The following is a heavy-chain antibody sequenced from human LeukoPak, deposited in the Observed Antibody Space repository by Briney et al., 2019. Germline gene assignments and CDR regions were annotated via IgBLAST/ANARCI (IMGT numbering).Heavy chain of an antibody. D-gene: IGHD2-2*01. V-gene: IGHV1-69*04. CDR1: GGTFSSYA. J-gene: IGHJ3*02. CDR2: IIPILGIA. CDR3: ARGRTYAFDI. Sequence: GASVKVSCKASGGTFSSYAISWVRQAPGQGLEWMGRIIPILGIANYAQKFQGRVTMTTDTSTSTAYMELRSLRSDDTAVYYCARGRTYAFDIWGQGTMVTVSS.